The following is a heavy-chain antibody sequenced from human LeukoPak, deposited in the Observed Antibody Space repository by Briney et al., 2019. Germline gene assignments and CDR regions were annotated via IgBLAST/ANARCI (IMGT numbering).Heavy chain of an antibody. Sequence: GGSLRLSCAASGFAFNSYIMSWVRQAPGKGLEWVATVSGTGGSTYYADSAKGRFTISRDNAKNTLYLQMNSLRPEDTAVYYCARGSQGVRYFDWFPSWTPHFQHWGQGTLVTVSS. CDR2: VSGTGGST. J-gene: IGHJ1*01. CDR1: GFAFNSYI. CDR3: ARGSQGVRYFDWFPSWTPHFQH. D-gene: IGHD3-9*01. V-gene: IGHV3-23*01.